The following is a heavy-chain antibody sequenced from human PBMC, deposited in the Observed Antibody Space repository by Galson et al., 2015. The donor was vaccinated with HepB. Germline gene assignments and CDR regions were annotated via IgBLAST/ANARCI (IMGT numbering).Heavy chain of an antibody. CDR2: ISSSGSTI. V-gene: IGHV3-11*01. CDR3: AREQNIVVVVAASLEHNWFDP. D-gene: IGHD2-15*01. Sequence: SLRLSCAASGFTFSDYYMSWIRQAPGKGLEWVSYISSSGSTIYYADSVKGRFTISRDNAKNSLYLQMNSLRAEDTAVYYCAREQNIVVVVAASLEHNWFDPWGQGTLVTVSS. J-gene: IGHJ5*02. CDR1: GFTFSDYY.